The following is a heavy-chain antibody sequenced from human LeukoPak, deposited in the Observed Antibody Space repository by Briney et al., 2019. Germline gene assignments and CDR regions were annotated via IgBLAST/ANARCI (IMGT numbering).Heavy chain of an antibody. J-gene: IGHJ4*02. Sequence: ASVKVSCKASGGTFSSYAISWVRQAPGQGLEWMGGITPIFATPSYAQKFQGRVTITADESTSTAYMELSGLRSEDTAVYYCARWAGYCRITNCYSAFDYWGQGTLVTVSS. CDR3: ARWAGYCRITNCYSAFDY. CDR1: GGTFSSYA. V-gene: IGHV1-69*13. D-gene: IGHD2-2*02. CDR2: ITPIFATP.